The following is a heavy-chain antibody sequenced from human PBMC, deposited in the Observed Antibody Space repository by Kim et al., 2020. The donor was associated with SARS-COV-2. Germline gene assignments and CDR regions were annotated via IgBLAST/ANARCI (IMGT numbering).Heavy chain of an antibody. J-gene: IGHJ4*02. V-gene: IGHV3-48*02. CDR2: TGYNV. CDR3: AKDTNY. Sequence: TGYNVYYADSVKGRFTICRDNAKNSLYLQMNSLRDEGTAVYYCAKDTNYWGQGTLVTVSS.